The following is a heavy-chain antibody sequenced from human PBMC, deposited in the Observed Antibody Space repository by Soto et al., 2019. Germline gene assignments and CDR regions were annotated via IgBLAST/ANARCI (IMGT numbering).Heavy chain of an antibody. CDR3: ARVPGP. V-gene: IGHV4-59*12. CDR1: GGSFSPNY. Sequence: SETLSLTCTVSGGSFSPNYWSWFRQPPGKGLEWIGYIYHSGSTYYNPSLKSRVTISVDRSKNQFSLKLSSVTAADTAVYYCARVPGPWGQGTLVTVSS. CDR2: IYHSGST. J-gene: IGHJ5*02.